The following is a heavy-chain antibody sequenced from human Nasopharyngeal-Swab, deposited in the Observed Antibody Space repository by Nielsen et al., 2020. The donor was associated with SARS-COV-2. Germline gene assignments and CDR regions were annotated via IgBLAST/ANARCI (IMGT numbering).Heavy chain of an antibody. J-gene: IGHJ6*02. CDR3: ARDHATTVTTFYYYYYYGMDV. V-gene: IGHV4-34*01. Sequence: GSLRLSCAVYGGSFSGFYWSWIRQPPGKGLEWIGEINHSGSTNYNPSLKSRVTISVDTSKNQFSLVLSSVTAADTAVYYCARDHATTVTTFYYYYYYGMDVWGQGTTVTVSS. D-gene: IGHD4-17*01. CDR2: INHSGST. CDR1: GGSFSGFY.